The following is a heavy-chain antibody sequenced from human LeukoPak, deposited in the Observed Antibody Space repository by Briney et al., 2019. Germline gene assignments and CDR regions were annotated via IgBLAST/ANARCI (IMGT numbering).Heavy chain of an antibody. V-gene: IGHV4-59*01. J-gene: IGHJ4*02. CDR1: GGSISSYY. CDR2: IYYSGST. CDR3: ASQGYSYGIMNGRFDY. Sequence: TPSETLSLTCTVSGGSISSYYWSWIRQPPGKGLEWIGYIYYSGSTSYNPSLKSRVTISVDTSKNQFSLKLSSVSAADTAVYYCASQGYSYGIMNGRFDYWGQGTLVTVSS. D-gene: IGHD5-18*01.